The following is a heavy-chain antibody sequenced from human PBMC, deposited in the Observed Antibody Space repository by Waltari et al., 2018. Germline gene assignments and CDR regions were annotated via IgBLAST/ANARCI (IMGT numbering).Heavy chain of an antibody. J-gene: IGHJ4*02. D-gene: IGHD6-19*01. CDR1: GYSISSGYY. CDR2: IYHSGST. V-gene: IGHV4-38-2*01. CDR3: ARRDSSGWYNY. Sequence: QVQLQESGPGLVKPSETLSLTCAVSGYSISSGYYWGWIRHPPGKGLEWIGSIYHSGSTYDNPSLKSRVTISVDTSKNQCSLKLSSVTAADAAVYYCARRDSSGWYNYWGQGTLVTVSS.